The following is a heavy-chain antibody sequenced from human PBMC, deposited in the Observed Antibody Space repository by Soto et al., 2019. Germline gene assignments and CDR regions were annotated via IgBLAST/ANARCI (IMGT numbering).Heavy chain of an antibody. V-gene: IGHV1-69*01. D-gene: IGHD2-2*01. CDR2: IIPIPGTA. CDR3: ARSQGSSTSLEIYYCYYYGMDV. J-gene: IGHJ6*02. Sequence: QVQLVQSGAEVKKPGSSVKVSCKASGGTFGSYAISWVRQAPGQGLEWMGGIIPIPGTANYAQKFQGRVTIAADESTSTAYMELSSLRSEDTAVYYCARSQGSSTSLEIYYCYYYGMDVWGQGPTVTVSS. CDR1: GGTFGSYA.